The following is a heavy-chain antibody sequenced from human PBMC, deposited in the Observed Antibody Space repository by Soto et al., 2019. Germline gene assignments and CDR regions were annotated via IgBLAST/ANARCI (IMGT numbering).Heavy chain of an antibody. CDR1: GFTFSNYW. Sequence: GGSLRLSCAASGFTFSNYWMHWVRQIPGKGLEWVSRINADGSSTCYADSVKGRFNVSRDNAKKTLYVQMNSLRDEDTALYYCARTYGYSYGPIDYWGQGILVTVSS. D-gene: IGHD5-18*01. V-gene: IGHV3-74*01. J-gene: IGHJ4*02. CDR3: ARTYGYSYGPIDY. CDR2: INADGSST.